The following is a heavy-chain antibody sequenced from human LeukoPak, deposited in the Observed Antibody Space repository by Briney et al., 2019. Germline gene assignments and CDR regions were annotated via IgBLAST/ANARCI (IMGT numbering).Heavy chain of an antibody. V-gene: IGHV3-30*18. Sequence: PGGSLRLSCAASGFIFSNYDMHWVRQAPGKGLEWVAVISSDGSYKNHADSVKGRFTISRDNSKNTLNLQMNRLRAEDTAVYCCAKRGIGSGWSFDYWGQGTLVSVSS. CDR1: GFIFSNYD. CDR2: ISSDGSYK. CDR3: AKRGIGSGWSFDY. D-gene: IGHD6-19*01. J-gene: IGHJ4*02.